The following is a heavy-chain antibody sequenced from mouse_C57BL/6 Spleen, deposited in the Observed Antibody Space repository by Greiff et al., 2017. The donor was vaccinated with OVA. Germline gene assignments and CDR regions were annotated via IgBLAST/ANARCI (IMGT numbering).Heavy chain of an antibody. J-gene: IGHJ1*03. CDR1: GYSITSGYY. V-gene: IGHV3-6*01. D-gene: IGHD1-1*01. Sequence: EVQLQESGPGLVKPSQSLSLTCSVTGYSITSGYYWNWIRQFPGNKLEWMGYISYDGSNNYNPSLKNRISITRDTSKNQFFLKLNSVTTEDTATYYCAREVYYGSSWYFDVWGTGTTVTVSS. CDR2: ISYDGSN. CDR3: AREVYYGSSWYFDV.